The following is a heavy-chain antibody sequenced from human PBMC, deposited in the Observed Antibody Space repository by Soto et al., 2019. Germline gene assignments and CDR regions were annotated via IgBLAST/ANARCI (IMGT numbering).Heavy chain of an antibody. V-gene: IGHV4-61*08. Sequence: SETLSLTCTVSGDSVNSGGYYWSWIRQPPGKGLEWVGYIYYSGSTNYNPSLRSRVTMSVDTSKNQFSLKLRSVTAADTAVYYCAREKGYISGPKNFDYWGQGTLVTVSS. D-gene: IGHD5-12*01. CDR2: IYYSGST. J-gene: IGHJ4*02. CDR3: AREKGYISGPKNFDY. CDR1: GDSVNSGGYY.